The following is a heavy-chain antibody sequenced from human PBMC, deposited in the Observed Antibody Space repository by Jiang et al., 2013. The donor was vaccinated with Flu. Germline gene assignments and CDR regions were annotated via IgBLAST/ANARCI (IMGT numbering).Heavy chain of an antibody. D-gene: IGHD6-13*01. CDR1: GYTFTSYA. CDR3: ARTLPGYSSSWYPYNWFDP. Sequence: GSELKKPGASVKVSCKASGYTFTSYAMNWVRQAPGQGLEWMGWINTNTGNPTYAQGFTGRFVFSLDTSVSTAYLQISSLKAEDTAVYYCARTLPGYSSSWYPYNWFDPWGQGTLVTVSS. CDR2: INTNTGNP. J-gene: IGHJ5*02. V-gene: IGHV7-4-1*02.